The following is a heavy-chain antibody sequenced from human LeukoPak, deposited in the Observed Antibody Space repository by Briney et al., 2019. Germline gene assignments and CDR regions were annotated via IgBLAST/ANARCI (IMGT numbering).Heavy chain of an antibody. V-gene: IGHV3-30*02. Sequence: GGSLRLSCAASAFTFSRYGMHWVRQAPGKGLEWVAFIRYDGSKKYYADSVKGRFTISRDNSKNTLYLQMNSLRAEDTALYYCAKDFGTVPRSIDYWGQGTLVTVSS. J-gene: IGHJ4*02. CDR1: AFTFSRYG. CDR3: AKDFGTVPRSIDY. CDR2: IRYDGSKK. D-gene: IGHD1-14*01.